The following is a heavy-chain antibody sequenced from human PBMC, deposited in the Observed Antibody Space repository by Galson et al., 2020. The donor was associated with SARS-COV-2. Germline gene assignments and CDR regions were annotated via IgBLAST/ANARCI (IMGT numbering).Heavy chain of an antibody. J-gene: IGHJ5*02. V-gene: IGHV3-11*06. CDR2: ISDSSSYT. Sequence: EGSLRLSCAASGFTFTDYYMSWIRQAPGKGLEWVSFISDSSSYTKYADSVQGRLTISRDNAKNSLYLQMNSLRVEDTAVYYCARGGYTRWFDPWGQGTLVTVSS. CDR1: GFTFTDYY. D-gene: IGHD6-13*01. CDR3: ARGGYTRWFDP.